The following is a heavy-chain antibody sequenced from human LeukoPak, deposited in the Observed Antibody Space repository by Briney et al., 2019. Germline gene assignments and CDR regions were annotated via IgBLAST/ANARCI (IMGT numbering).Heavy chain of an antibody. D-gene: IGHD6-6*01. Sequence: GASVKVSCKASGYTFTNYGVSWGRQAPGQGLEGMGWISTYKGNTNYAQNFRGRVTLTTDTSTSTAYMELRNLTSDDTAVFYCAREAEYSSSPFDYWGQGTLVTVSS. CDR3: AREAEYSSSPFDY. CDR2: ISTYKGNT. CDR1: GYTFTNYG. J-gene: IGHJ4*02. V-gene: IGHV1-18*01.